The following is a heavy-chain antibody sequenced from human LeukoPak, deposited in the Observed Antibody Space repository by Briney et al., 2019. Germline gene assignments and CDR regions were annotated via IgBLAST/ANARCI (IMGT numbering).Heavy chain of an antibody. CDR1: GGSFSGYY. V-gene: IGHV4-34*01. CDR3: ARGRGSSGWYTRERDLDY. D-gene: IGHD6-19*01. J-gene: IGHJ4*02. CDR2: INHSGST. Sequence: SETLSLTCAVYGGSFSGYYWSWIRQPPGKGLEWIGEINHSGSTNYNPSLKSRVTISVDTSKNQFSLKLSSVTAADTAVYYCARGRGSSGWYTRERDLDYWGQGTLVTVSS.